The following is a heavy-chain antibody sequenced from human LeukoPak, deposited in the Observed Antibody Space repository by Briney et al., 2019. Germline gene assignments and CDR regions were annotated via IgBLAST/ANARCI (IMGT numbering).Heavy chain of an antibody. CDR3: AKGDARIAVADHFDY. CDR2: ISGSGGST. J-gene: IGHJ4*02. V-gene: IGHV3-23*01. D-gene: IGHD6-19*01. Sequence: GGSLRLSCAASGFTFSSYGMSWVRQAPGKGLEWVSAISGSGGSTYYADSVKGRFTISRDNSKNTLYLQMNSLRAEDTAVYYCAKGDARIAVADHFDYWGQGTLVTVSS. CDR1: GFTFSSYG.